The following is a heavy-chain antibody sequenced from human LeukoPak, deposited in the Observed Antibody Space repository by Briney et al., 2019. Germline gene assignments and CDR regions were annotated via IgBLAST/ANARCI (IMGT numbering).Heavy chain of an antibody. D-gene: IGHD3-22*01. CDR1: GFAFSTYT. V-gene: IGHV3-30-3*01. CDR2: ISIGGNIK. J-gene: IGHJ4*02. CDR3: ARDIGVNMI. Sequence: GGSLRLSCAASGFAFSTYTMHWVRQAPGKGLEWVAVISIGGNIKYYADSVKGRFTISRDNSKNTLYLQMNSLRRGDTAVYYCARDIGVNMIWGQGTLVTVSS.